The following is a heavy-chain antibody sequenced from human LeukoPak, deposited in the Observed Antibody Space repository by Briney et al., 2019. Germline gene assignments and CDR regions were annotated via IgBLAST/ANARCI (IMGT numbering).Heavy chain of an antibody. Sequence: GGSLRLSCAASGLSVSSNYMTWVRQAPGKGLEWVSVIYSGGATYYADSLKGRFTISRDNSKNTLYLQMNSLRPEDTAVYYCACRTRWPQVAIDYWGQGTLVTVSS. CDR2: IYSGGAT. CDR1: GLSVSSNY. D-gene: IGHD1-1*01. J-gene: IGHJ4*02. V-gene: IGHV3-66*01. CDR3: ACRTRWPQVAIDY.